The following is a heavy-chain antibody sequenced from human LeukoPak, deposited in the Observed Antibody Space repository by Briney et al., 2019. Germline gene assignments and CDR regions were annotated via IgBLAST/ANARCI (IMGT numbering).Heavy chain of an antibody. Sequence: ASVKVSCTASGYTFTSYGISWVRQAPGQGLEWMGWISAYNGNTNYAQKLQGRVTMTTDTPTSTAYMELRSLRSDDTAVYYCARVPPDYGQGDWGQGTLVTVSS. CDR3: ARVPPDYGQGD. V-gene: IGHV1-18*04. J-gene: IGHJ4*02. CDR1: GYTFTSYG. D-gene: IGHD4-17*01. CDR2: ISAYNGNT.